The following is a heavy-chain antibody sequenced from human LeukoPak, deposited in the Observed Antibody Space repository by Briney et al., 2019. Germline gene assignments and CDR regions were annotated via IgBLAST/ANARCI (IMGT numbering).Heavy chain of an antibody. CDR1: GLTFSNAL. CDR3: TASGV. CDR2: IKSKSDRETA. J-gene: IGHJ4*02. V-gene: IGHV3-15*01. Sequence: GGSLRLSCVASGLTFSNALVTWVRQAPGKGLEWAGHIKSKSDRETADYAAPVKGRFTISRDDSKNTVYLQMNSLRTEDTAVYYCTASGVWGQGTLVTVSS. D-gene: IGHD7-27*01.